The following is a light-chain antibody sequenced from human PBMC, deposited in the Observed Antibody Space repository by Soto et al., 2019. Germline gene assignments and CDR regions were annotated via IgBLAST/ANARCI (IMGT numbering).Light chain of an antibody. CDR1: QSLVYSDGNTY. J-gene: IGKJ5*01. CDR3: MQATQWPFT. CDR2: KVS. Sequence: DVVMTQSPLSLPVTLGQPASISCRSSQSLVYSDGNTYLSWFQQRPGQSPRRLIYKVSKRDSGVPDRFSGSESGTNFTLKISSVEAEDVGVSYCMQATQWPFTFGQGTRLEIK. V-gene: IGKV2-30*01.